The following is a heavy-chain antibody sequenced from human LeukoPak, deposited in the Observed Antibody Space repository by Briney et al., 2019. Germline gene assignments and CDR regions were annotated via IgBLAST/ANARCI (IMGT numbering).Heavy chain of an antibody. CDR3: ARVGYCSSTSCYFSAPSYYYYYGMDV. CDR2: IYPGDSDT. Sequence: GESLKISCKGSGYSFTSYWIGWVRQMPGKGLEWMGIIYPGDSDTRYSPSFQGQVTISADKSISTAYLQWSSLKASDTAMYYCARVGYCSSTSCYFSAPSYYYYYGMDVWGQGTTATVSS. D-gene: IGHD2-2*01. V-gene: IGHV5-51*01. J-gene: IGHJ6*02. CDR1: GYSFTSYW.